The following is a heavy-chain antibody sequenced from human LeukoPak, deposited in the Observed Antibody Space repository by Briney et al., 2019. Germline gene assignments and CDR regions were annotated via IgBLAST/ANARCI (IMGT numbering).Heavy chain of an antibody. Sequence: GGSLRLSCAASGFTFSSHGMHWVRQAPGKGLEWVAFIRYDGSNKYYADSVKGRFTISRDNSKNTLYLQMNSLRAEDTAVYYCAKVPYCGGDCYSPADYWGQGTLVTVSS. CDR3: AKVPYCGGDCYSPADY. CDR2: IRYDGSNK. D-gene: IGHD2-21*01. J-gene: IGHJ4*02. V-gene: IGHV3-30*02. CDR1: GFTFSSHG.